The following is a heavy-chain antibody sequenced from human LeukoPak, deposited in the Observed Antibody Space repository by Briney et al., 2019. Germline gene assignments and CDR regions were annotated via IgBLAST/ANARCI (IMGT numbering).Heavy chain of an antibody. CDR1: GYTFTSYG. J-gene: IGHJ3*02. Sequence: ASVKVSCKASGYTFTSYGISWVRQAPRQGLQWMGWISAYNGNTNYAQKLQGRVTMTTDTSTSTAYMELRSLRSDDTAVYYCARDLRSGTYAFDIWGQGTMVTVSS. CDR3: ARDLRSGTYAFDI. CDR2: ISAYNGNT. D-gene: IGHD3-10*01. V-gene: IGHV1-18*01.